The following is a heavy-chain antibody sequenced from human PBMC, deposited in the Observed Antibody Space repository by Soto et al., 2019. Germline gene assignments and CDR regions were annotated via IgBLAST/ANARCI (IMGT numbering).Heavy chain of an antibody. D-gene: IGHD2-15*01. Sequence: EVQLVQSGGGLAHPGGSLRLSCEASGFIFEDYDMHWVRQPPGKGLQWVSGISWNSGDKDYGDSVKGRFTISRDNAKNSLDQQMSSLRVEDTATYYCVKKSCSHTRCYTGWFFDLWGRGTLVTVSS. CDR1: GFIFEDYD. V-gene: IGHV3-9*01. J-gene: IGHJ2*01. CDR2: ISWNSGDK. CDR3: VKKSCSHTRCYTGWFFDL.